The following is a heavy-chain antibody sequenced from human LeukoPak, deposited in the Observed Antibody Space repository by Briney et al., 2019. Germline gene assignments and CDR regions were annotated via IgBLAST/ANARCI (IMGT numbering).Heavy chain of an antibody. CDR2: ISYDGSNK. Sequence: GRSLRLSCAASGFTFSSYGMQWVRQAPGKGLEWVAVISYDGSNKYYADSVKGRFTISRDNSKNTLYLQMNSLRAEDTAVYYCAKGVLSYCSGGSCLADALDIWGQGTMVTVSS. V-gene: IGHV3-30*18. D-gene: IGHD2-15*01. CDR1: GFTFSSYG. J-gene: IGHJ3*02. CDR3: AKGVLSYCSGGSCLADALDI.